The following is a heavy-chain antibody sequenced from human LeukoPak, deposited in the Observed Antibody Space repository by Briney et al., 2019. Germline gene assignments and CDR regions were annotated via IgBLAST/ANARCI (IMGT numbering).Heavy chain of an antibody. D-gene: IGHD6-19*01. CDR2: ISYDGSNK. CDR1: GFTFSSYA. CDR3: LGGTGWIFDY. V-gene: IGHV3-30-3*01. Sequence: GRSLRLSCAASGFTFSSYAMHWVRQAPGKGLEWVAVISYDGSNKYYADSVKGRFTISGDNSKNSLYLQMNSLRAEDTAVYYCLGGTGWIFDYWGQGTLVTVSS. J-gene: IGHJ4*02.